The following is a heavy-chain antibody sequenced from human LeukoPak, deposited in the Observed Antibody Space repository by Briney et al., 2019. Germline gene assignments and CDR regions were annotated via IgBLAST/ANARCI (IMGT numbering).Heavy chain of an antibody. V-gene: IGHV3-11*01. Sequence: GGSLRLSCAASGFTFSDYYMSWIRQAPGKGLEWVSYISSSGSIIYYADSVKGRFTISRDNVKKSLYLQVNSLRAEDTAVYYCAREGGGSSSYYFDYWGQGTLVTVSS. CDR1: GFTFSDYY. J-gene: IGHJ4*02. CDR3: AREGGGSSSYYFDY. D-gene: IGHD1-26*01. CDR2: ISSSGSII.